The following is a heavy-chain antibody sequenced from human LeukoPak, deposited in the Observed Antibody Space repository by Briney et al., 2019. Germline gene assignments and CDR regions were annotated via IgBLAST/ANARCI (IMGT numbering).Heavy chain of an antibody. CDR3: ARNAPFDY. CDR1: GFTYSTYW. CDR2: IYQDGSEK. V-gene: IGHV3-7*01. J-gene: IGHJ4*02. Sequence: GGSLRLSCAASGFTYSTYWMSWVRQAPGKGLEWVANIYQDGSEKYYVDSVRGRFTISRDNAKNSLYLQMNSLRGEDTAVYYCARNAPFDYWGQGTLVTVSS.